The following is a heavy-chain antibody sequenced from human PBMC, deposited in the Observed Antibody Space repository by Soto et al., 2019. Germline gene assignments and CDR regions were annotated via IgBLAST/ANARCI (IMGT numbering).Heavy chain of an antibody. V-gene: IGHV3-21*01. CDR1: GFTFSSYS. Sequence: PGGSLRLSCAASGFTFSSYSMNWVRQAPGKGLEWVSSISSSSYIYYADSVKGRFTISRDNAKNSLYLQMNSLRAEDTAVYYCARDPPDDYDILTGYWEAYWGQGTLVTVSS. D-gene: IGHD3-9*01. CDR2: ISSSSYI. J-gene: IGHJ4*02. CDR3: ARDPPDDYDILTGYWEAY.